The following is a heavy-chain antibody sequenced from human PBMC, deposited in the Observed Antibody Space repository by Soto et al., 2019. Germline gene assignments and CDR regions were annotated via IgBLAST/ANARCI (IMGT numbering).Heavy chain of an antibody. CDR1: GFNFNSYA. D-gene: IGHD2-21*01. CDR2: ISAGGGTT. V-gene: IGHV3-23*01. Sequence: EVQLLQSGGGLVQPGGSVRLSCAASGFNFNSYAMNWLRQAPGKGPEWLSAISAGGGTTYSADSVKGRFPISRDNSKTMLYLQIKDLSAEDMAVDCCAKARLFTIPRGSHLRYAFDYWGQGALVTVSS. J-gene: IGHJ4*02. CDR3: AKARLFTIPRGSHLRYAFDY.